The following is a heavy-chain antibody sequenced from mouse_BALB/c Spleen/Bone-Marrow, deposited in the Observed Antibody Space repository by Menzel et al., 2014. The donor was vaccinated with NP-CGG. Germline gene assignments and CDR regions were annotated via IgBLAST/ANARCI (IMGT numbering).Heavy chain of an antibody. D-gene: IGHD1-1*01. J-gene: IGHJ2*01. CDR3: ARSGSSSGYFYY. CDR1: GFTFSSFG. Sequence: VHLVESGGGLVQPGGSRKPSCAASGFTFSSFGMHWVRQAPEKGLEWVAYISSGSSTIYYADTVVGRLTISRDNPKNTLFLQMTGLRSEDTAMYYCARSGSSSGYFYYWGQGTTLTVSS. V-gene: IGHV5-17*02. CDR2: ISSGSSTI.